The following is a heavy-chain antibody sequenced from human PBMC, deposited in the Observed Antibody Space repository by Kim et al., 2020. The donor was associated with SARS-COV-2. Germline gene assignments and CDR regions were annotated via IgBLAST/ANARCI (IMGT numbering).Heavy chain of an antibody. V-gene: IGHV3-23*01. J-gene: IGHJ3*02. CDR2: ISGSGGST. CDR1: GFTFSSYA. Sequence: GGSLRLSCAASGFTFSSYAMSWVRQAPGKGLEWVSAISGSGGSTYYADSVKGRFTISRDNSKNTLYLQMNRLRAEDTAVYYCAKGGYSGYDFDAFDIWGQGTMVTVSS. CDR3: AKGGYSGYDFDAFDI. D-gene: IGHD5-12*01.